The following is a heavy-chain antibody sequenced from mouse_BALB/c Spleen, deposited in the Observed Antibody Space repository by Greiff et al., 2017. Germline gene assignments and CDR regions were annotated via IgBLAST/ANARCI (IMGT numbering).Heavy chain of an antibody. CDR2: IWGDGNT. CDR3: AREDDYDGGYYAMDY. CDR1: GFSLTGYG. J-gene: IGHJ4*01. Sequence: QVQLKESGPGLVAPSQSLSITCTVSGFSLTGYGVNWVRQPPGKGLEWLGMIWGDGNTDYNSALKSRLSISKDNSKSQVFLKMNSLQTDDTARYYCAREDDYDGGYYAMDYWGQGTSVTVSS. D-gene: IGHD2-4*01. V-gene: IGHV2-6-7*01.